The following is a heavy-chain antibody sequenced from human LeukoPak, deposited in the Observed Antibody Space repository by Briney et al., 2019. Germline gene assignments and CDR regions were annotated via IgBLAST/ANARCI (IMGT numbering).Heavy chain of an antibody. CDR2: ISGGGGST. Sequence: SGGSLRLSCAASGFTFSSYAMSWVRQAPGKGLEWVSAISGGGGSTYYADSVKGRFTISRDNSKNTLYLQMNSLRAEDTAVYYCAKRAYCSGGSCHSPGEYYYYGMDVWGQGTTVTVSS. D-gene: IGHD2-15*01. V-gene: IGHV3-23*01. CDR1: GFTFSSYA. CDR3: AKRAYCSGGSCHSPGEYYYYGMDV. J-gene: IGHJ6*02.